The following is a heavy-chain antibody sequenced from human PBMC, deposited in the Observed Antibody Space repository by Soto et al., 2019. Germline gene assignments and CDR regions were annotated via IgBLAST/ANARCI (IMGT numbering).Heavy chain of an antibody. J-gene: IGHJ4*02. CDR1: GFTFSRSA. D-gene: IGHD3-22*01. V-gene: IGHV1-58*01. CDR3: AATLDWGSYDFGGYPS. Sequence: SVKVSCKGSGFTFSRSAVQWVRQARGQGLEWIGWIVAASGKTDYSQIFQERVTITRDMSTSTAYMELSSLSSEDTAVYYCAATLDWGSYDFGGYPSWGQGSLVTVSS. CDR2: IVAASGKT.